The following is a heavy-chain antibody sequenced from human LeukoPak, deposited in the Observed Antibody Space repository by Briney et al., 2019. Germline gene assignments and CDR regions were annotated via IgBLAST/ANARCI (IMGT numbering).Heavy chain of an antibody. J-gene: IGHJ4*02. CDR3: ARDLVAAPTFVDY. CDR1: GFTFSSYS. D-gene: IGHD2-15*01. Sequence: PGGSLRRSCAASGFTFSSYSMNWVRQAPGKGLEWVSSISSSSSYIYYADSVKGRFTISRDNAKNSLYLQMNSLRAEDTAVYYCARDLVAAPTFVDYWGQGTLVTVSS. V-gene: IGHV3-21*01. CDR2: ISSSSSYI.